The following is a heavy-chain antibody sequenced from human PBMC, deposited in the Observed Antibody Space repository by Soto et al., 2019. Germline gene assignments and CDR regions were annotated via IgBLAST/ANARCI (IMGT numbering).Heavy chain of an antibody. J-gene: IGHJ4*02. V-gene: IGHV3-23*01. CDR1: GFTFSSYA. Sequence: EVQLLESGGGLVQPGGSLRLSCAASGFTFSSYAMSWVRQAPGKGLEWVSTISGSGGSTYYADSVKGRFTISRDNSKNTLYLQMDSLRAEDAAVYYCAKHRMPGTTGEFDDYWGQGTLVIVSP. CDR2: ISGSGGST. CDR3: AKHRMPGTTGEFDDY. D-gene: IGHD3-10*01.